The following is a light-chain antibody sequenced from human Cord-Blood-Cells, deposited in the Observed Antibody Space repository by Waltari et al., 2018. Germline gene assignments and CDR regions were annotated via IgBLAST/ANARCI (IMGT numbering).Light chain of an antibody. CDR3: QQYYSTPRT. CDR2: WAS. CDR1: QSVLYSSNNKNY. V-gene: IGKV4-1*01. J-gene: IGKJ2*02. Sequence: IVMTLFLNSLAVLLGEKATINCKSSQSVLYSSNNKNYLAWYQQKPGQPPKLLIYWASTRESGVPDRFSGSGSGTDFTLTISSLQAEDVAVYYCQQYYSTPRTFGQGTKLEIK.